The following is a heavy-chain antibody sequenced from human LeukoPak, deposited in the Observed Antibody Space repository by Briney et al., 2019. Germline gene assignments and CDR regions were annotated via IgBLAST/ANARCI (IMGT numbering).Heavy chain of an antibody. V-gene: IGHV1-2*02. J-gene: IGHJ6*03. CDR2: INPNNGGT. D-gene: IGHD1-1*01. CDR3: ARDRNDADVFRAPAPRRHYYLDV. CDR1: GYTFTGYS. Sequence: ASVKVSCKASGYTFTGYSMHWVRQAPGQGLEWMGWINPNNGGTKYAQKFQGRVTVTRDSSINTVYMELNSLRFEDTAVYYCARDRNDADVFRAPAPRRHYYLDVWGKGTPVTVSS.